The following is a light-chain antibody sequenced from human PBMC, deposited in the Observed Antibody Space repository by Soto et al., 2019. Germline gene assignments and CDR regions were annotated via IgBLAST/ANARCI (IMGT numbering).Light chain of an antibody. V-gene: IGKV1-5*03. CDR2: KAS. CDR3: QQYNTYSS. J-gene: IGKJ1*01. Sequence: DIQMTQSPSTLSASVGDRITITCRASQSISSWLAWYQQKPGKAPKVLIYKASSLESGVPSRFSGSGSGTVFTLTISSLQPDDFATYYCQQYNTYSSFGQGTKVEIK. CDR1: QSISSW.